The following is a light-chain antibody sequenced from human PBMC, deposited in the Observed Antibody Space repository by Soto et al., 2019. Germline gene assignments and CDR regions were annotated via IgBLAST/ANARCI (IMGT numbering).Light chain of an antibody. Sequence: IRTTQCPSSLSASLGDRVTITGRASQIITNYLNWYQQKPGKAPKLLIYAASSLQSGVPSRFSGSGSGTEFILTISSLQADDFATYYCQQYNTFSTFGQGTKVDIK. V-gene: IGKV1-39*01. CDR3: QQYNTFST. CDR1: QIITNY. J-gene: IGKJ1*01. CDR2: AAS.